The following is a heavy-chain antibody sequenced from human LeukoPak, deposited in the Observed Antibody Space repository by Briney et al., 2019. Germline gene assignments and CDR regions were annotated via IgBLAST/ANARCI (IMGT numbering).Heavy chain of an antibody. V-gene: IGHV3-73*01. CDR2: IRSKANSYAT. J-gene: IGHJ4*02. Sequence: GGSLRLSCAASGFTFSGSAMDWVRQASGKGLEWVGRIRSKANSYATAYAASVKGRFTISRDDSKNTAYLQMNSLKTEDTAVYYCTRHDSSGFVYWGQGTLVTVSS. CDR1: GFTFSGSA. CDR3: TRHDSSGFVY. D-gene: IGHD6-19*01.